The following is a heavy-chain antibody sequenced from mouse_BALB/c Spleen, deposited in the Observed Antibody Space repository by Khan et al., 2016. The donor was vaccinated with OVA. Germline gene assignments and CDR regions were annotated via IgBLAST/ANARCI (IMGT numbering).Heavy chain of an antibody. V-gene: IGHV1S135*01. D-gene: IGHD2-2*01. J-gene: IGHJ3*01. CDR2: IDPFSGGT. Sequence: VQLQQPGPELMKPGASVKISCKASGYSFTSYYIHWVIQSHGKSLEWIGYIDPFSGGTTYNQKFKGKATLTVDKSSSTAYIHLSNLASEDSAVYFCTRHGYVAWFTYWGQGTLVTVSA. CDR3: TRHGYVAWFTY. CDR1: GYSFTSYY.